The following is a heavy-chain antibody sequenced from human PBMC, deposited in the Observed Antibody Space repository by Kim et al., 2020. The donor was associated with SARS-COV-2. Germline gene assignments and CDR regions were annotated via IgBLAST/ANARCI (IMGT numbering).Heavy chain of an antibody. J-gene: IGHJ2*01. CDR3: ARYPTGYGYWYFDL. D-gene: IGHD2-2*03. Sequence: SETLSLTCTVSGASISSGSYYWSWIRQPAGKGLEWIGRTDISGSTNYNPSLKSRVTIPVDTSKNQFSLKLRSVTAADTAVYYCARYPTGYGYWYFDLWGRGTLVTISS. V-gene: IGHV4-61*02. CDR1: GASISSGSYY. CDR2: TDISGST.